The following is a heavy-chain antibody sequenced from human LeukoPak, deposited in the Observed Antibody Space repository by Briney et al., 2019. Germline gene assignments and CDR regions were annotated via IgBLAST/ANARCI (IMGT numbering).Heavy chain of an antibody. Sequence: GGSLRLSCAASGFTFSSYGMHWVRQAPGKGLEWVAFIRYDGSNKYYADSVKGRFTISRDNSKSTLYLQMNSLRAEDTAVYYCAKDQVRGVDYYYYGMDVWGQGTTVTVSS. V-gene: IGHV3-30*02. D-gene: IGHD3-10*01. CDR3: AKDQVRGVDYYYYGMDV. CDR2: IRYDGSNK. CDR1: GFTFSSYG. J-gene: IGHJ6*02.